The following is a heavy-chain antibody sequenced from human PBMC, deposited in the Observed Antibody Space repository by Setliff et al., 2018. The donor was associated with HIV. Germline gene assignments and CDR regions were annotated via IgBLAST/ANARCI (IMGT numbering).Heavy chain of an antibody. V-gene: IGHV3-23*01. CDR1: GFTFSSYA. J-gene: IGHJ4*02. CDR3: AKESGGIVGATTCFDY. D-gene: IGHD1-26*01. CDR2: ISGSGGST. Sequence: RLSCAASGFTFSSYAMSWVRQAPGKGLEWVSAISGSGGSTYYADSVKGRFTISRDNSKNTLYLQMNSLRAEDTAVYYCAKESGGIVGATTCFDYWGQGTLVTVSS.